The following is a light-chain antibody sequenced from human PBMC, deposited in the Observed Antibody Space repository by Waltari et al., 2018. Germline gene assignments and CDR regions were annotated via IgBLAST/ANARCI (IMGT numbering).Light chain of an antibody. Sequence: QSALTQPASVSGSPGQSITISCTGTSSDVGGYNLVSWYQQHPGKAPKRIIYEGNKWPSGVSHRFSGSKSGNTASLTISGLQAEDEADYYCCSFAGSTTWVFGGGTTLTVL. V-gene: IGLV2-23*01. CDR2: EGN. J-gene: IGLJ3*02. CDR1: SSDVGGYNL. CDR3: CSFAGSTTWV.